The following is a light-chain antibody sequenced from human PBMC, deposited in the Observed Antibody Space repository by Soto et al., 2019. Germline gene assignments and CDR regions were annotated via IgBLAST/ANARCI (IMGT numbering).Light chain of an antibody. Sequence: EIVLTQSPATLSLSPGERATLSCRASQSVRIFLAWYQQKPGQAPRLLIYDASNRATGIPDRFSGRGSGTDFTLAISSLEPEDFAVYYCQQRGNWPLYTFGQGTKVEMK. CDR2: DAS. V-gene: IGKV3-11*01. CDR3: QQRGNWPLYT. J-gene: IGKJ2*01. CDR1: QSVRIF.